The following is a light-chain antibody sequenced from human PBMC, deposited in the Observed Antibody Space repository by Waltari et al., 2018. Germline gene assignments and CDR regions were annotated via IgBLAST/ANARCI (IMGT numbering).Light chain of an antibody. CDR1: SSNIGTYY. CDR2: EDN. CDR3: LSYDSSLSAAF. V-gene: IGLV1-40*01. Sequence: QSVLTQPPSVSGAPGQRVTISCTGSSSNIGTYYVSWYLQFPRATPKLLIYEDNKRPSGVSDRFSGSKSGTSASLTITGLQTEDEADYYCLSYDSSLSAAFFGGGTRLTVL. J-gene: IGLJ7*01.